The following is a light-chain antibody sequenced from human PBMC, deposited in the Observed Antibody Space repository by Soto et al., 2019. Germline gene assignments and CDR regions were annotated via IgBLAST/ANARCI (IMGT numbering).Light chain of an antibody. CDR2: DAS. J-gene: IGKJ1*01. Sequence: DIQMTQSPSTLSASVGDRVTITCRASQSISSWLAWYQQKPGKAPKLLIYDASSLESGVPSRFSGSGSGTEFTLTISSPQSDDFTTYYYQQYNIYSWFGQGTKVEIK. CDR1: QSISSW. V-gene: IGKV1-5*01. CDR3: QQYNIYSW.